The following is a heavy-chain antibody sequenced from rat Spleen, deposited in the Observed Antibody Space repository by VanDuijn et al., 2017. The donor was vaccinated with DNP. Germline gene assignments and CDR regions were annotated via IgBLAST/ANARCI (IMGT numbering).Heavy chain of an antibody. V-gene: IGHV5-20*01. CDR3: TTLITFMSG. J-gene: IGHJ4*01. Sequence: EVQLVESGGGLMQPGRSLNLSCAPSGFTVSDLSMAWVRQAPTKGLEWVAYISYDGGSTYYGDSVKGRFTISRDNAKSSLFLQMDSLRSEDTATYYCTTLITFMSGWSQGTSVTVSS. CDR1: GFTVSDLS. D-gene: IGHD1-1*01. CDR2: ISYDGGST.